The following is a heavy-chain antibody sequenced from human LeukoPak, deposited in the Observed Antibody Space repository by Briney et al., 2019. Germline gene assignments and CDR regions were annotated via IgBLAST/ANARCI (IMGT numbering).Heavy chain of an antibody. CDR1: GYTFTGYY. D-gene: IGHD6-13*01. CDR2: ISPNSGGT. V-gene: IGHV1-2*02. CDR3: ARAGFRGIAAAGTDC. Sequence: ASVKVSCKASGYTFTGYYMHWVRQAPGQGLEWMGWISPNSGGTNYAQKFQGRVTMTRDTSISTAYMELSRLRSDDTAVYYCARAGFRGIAAAGTDCWGQGTLVTVSS. J-gene: IGHJ4*02.